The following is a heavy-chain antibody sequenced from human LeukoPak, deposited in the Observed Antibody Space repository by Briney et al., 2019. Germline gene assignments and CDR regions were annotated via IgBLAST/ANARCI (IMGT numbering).Heavy chain of an antibody. Sequence: GGSLRLSCEASGFTFSSYSMNWVRQAPGKRLEWVSAISGSGGSTYYADSVKGRFTISRDNSKNTLYLQMNSLRAEDTAVYYCAKDPYYYYGMDVWGQGTTVTVSS. CDR2: ISGSGGST. V-gene: IGHV3-23*01. CDR3: AKDPYYYYGMDV. J-gene: IGHJ6*02. CDR1: GFTFSSYS.